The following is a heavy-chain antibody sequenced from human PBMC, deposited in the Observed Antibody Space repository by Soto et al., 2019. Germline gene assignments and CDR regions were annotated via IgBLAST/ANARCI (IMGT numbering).Heavy chain of an antibody. D-gene: IGHD1-1*01. J-gene: IGHJ4*02. CDR3: ATVPIVGTTPYYLDY. V-gene: IGHV4-39*01. CDR2: IYYSGST. CDR1: GGSFDSTSYY. Sequence: QLQLQESGPGLVKPSETLSLTCTVSGGSFDSTSYYWAWVRQPPGKGLEWIAYIYYSGSTYYNPFLKSRVTISVDTSRNQFSLRLSSVTAADTAVYHCATVPIVGTTPYYLDYWGQGTLVTVSS.